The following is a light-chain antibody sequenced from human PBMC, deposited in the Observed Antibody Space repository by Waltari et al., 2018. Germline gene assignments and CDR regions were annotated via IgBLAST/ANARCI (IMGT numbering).Light chain of an antibody. Sequence: QAGLTQPPSVSQGLRQTATLTCTGNSHHVGNRGATSLQQHQGHPPKLLSYRNNNRPSGISERLSASRSGNTASLTITGLQPEDEADYYYSAWDSSLSAWVFGGGTKLTVL. J-gene: IGLJ3*02. CDR1: SHHVGNRG. CDR3: SAWDSSLSAWV. CDR2: RNN. V-gene: IGLV10-54*01.